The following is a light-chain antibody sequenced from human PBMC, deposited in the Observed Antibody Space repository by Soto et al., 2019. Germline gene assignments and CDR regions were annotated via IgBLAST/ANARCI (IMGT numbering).Light chain of an antibody. CDR2: DAS. V-gene: IGKV3-11*01. J-gene: IGKJ2*01. CDR1: QSVNSF. CDR3: QQRSNWPPEYT. Sequence: EIVLTQSPATLSLSPGERATLSCRASQSVNSFLAWYQQKPGQAPRLLIYDASNRASGIPARFSGSGSGTDFTLTISSLEPEDFAVYYCQQRSNWPPEYTFGQGTKLESK.